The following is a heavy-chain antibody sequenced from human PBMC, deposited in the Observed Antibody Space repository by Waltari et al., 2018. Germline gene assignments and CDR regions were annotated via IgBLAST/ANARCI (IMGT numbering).Heavy chain of an antibody. CDR2: IWYDGSNK. CDR3: AKEGIAAAGTGFDY. V-gene: IGHV3-30*18. CDR1: GFTFSSYG. Sequence: QVQLVESGGGVVQPGRSLRLSCAASGFTFSSYGMHWVRQAPGKGLEWVAVIWYDGSNKYYADSVKGRFTSSRDNSKNTLYLQMNSLRAEDTAMYYCAKEGIAAAGTGFDYWGQGTLVTVSS. D-gene: IGHD6-13*01. J-gene: IGHJ4*02.